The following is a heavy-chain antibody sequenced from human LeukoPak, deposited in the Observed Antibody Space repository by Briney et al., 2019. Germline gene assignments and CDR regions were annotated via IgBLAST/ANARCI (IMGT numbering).Heavy chain of an antibody. CDR2: TSGSGGSS. J-gene: IGHJ4*02. D-gene: IGHD3-10*01. V-gene: IGHV3-23*01. Sequence: PGGSLRLSCVASGFTFTNYAMTWVRQAPGKGLEWVSITSGSGGSSFYADSVKGRFTISRDNSKNTLYMLMNSLRAEDTAVYYCAKTLPTFYGSGSYYKNPIDYWGQGTLVTVSS. CDR3: AKTLPTFYGSGSYYKNPIDY. CDR1: GFTFTNYA.